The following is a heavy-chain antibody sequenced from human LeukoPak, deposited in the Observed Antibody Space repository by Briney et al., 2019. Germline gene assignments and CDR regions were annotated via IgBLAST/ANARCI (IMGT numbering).Heavy chain of an antibody. CDR3: ARGVWGSYRPTIYYFDY. V-gene: IGHV3-7*01. D-gene: IGHD3-16*02. CDR2: IKQDGSEK. J-gene: IGHJ4*02. CDR1: GFTFSSYW. Sequence: GGSLRLSCAASGFTFSSYWMSWVRQAPGKGLEWVANIKQDGSEKYYVDSVKGRFPISRDNAKNSLYLQMNSLRAEDTAVYYCARGVWGSYRPTIYYFDYWGQGTLVTVSS.